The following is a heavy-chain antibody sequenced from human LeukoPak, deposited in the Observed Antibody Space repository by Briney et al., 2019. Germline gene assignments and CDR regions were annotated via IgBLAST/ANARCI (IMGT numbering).Heavy chain of an antibody. V-gene: IGHV3-74*01. CDR3: ARGGRYAYFLDY. Sequence: GGSLRLSCAVSGFIFSDYWMHWVRQGPGKGLVWGSCIKSDGSSTSHAESVKGRFTISRDNAKNTVYVHMNSLRDEDTAVYYCARGGRYAYFLDYWGQGTLVTVSS. D-gene: IGHD3-16*01. CDR1: GFIFSDYW. CDR2: IKSDGSST. J-gene: IGHJ4*02.